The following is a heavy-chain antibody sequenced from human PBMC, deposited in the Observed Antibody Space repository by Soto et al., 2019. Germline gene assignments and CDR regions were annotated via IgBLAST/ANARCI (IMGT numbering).Heavy chain of an antibody. V-gene: IGHV1-46*01. CDR3: ARYSSRFRGYSGYDASYYFDY. Sequence: ASVKVSCKASGYTFTSYYMHWVRQAPGQGLEWMGIINPSGGSTSYAQKIQGRVTMTRDTSTSTVYMELSSLRSEDTAVYYCARYSSRFRGYSGYDASYYFDYWGQGTLVTVSS. J-gene: IGHJ4*02. D-gene: IGHD5-12*01. CDR1: GYTFTSYY. CDR2: INPSGGST.